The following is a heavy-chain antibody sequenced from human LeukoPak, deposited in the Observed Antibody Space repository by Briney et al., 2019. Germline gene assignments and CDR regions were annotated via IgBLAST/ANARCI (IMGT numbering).Heavy chain of an antibody. J-gene: IGHJ4*02. Sequence: SETLSLTCTVSGGSISSYYWSWIRQPAGKGLEWIGEINHSGSTNYNPSLKSRVTISVDTSKNQFSLKLSSVTAADTAVYYCARGSPSGYYDSSGYDDYWGQGTLVTVSS. CDR1: GGSISSYY. CDR2: INHSGST. CDR3: ARGSPSGYYDSSGYDDY. V-gene: IGHV4-34*01. D-gene: IGHD3-22*01.